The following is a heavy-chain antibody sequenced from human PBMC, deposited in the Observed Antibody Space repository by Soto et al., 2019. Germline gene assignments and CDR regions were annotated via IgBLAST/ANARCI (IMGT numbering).Heavy chain of an antibody. CDR2: ISYDGSNK. CDR3: AREPLPYYYYYGMDV. Sequence: QVQLVESGGGVVQPGRSLRLSCAASGFTFSSYVMHWVRQAPGKGLEWVAVISYDGSNKYYADSVKGRFTISRDNSKNTLYLQMNSLRAADTAVHYCAREPLPYYYYYGMDVWGQGTTVTVSS. V-gene: IGHV3-30-3*01. J-gene: IGHJ6*02. CDR1: GFTFSSYV. D-gene: IGHD2-15*01.